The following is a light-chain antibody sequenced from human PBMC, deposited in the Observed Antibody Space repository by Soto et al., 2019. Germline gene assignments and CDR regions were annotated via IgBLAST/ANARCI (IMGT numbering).Light chain of an antibody. CDR2: GNS. CDR1: SSNIGAGYD. Sequence: QAVVTQPPSVSGAPGQRVTISCTGSSSNIGAGYDVHWYQQLPGTAPKLLIYGNSNRPSGVPDRFSGSKSGTSASLAITGLQAEDEADYYCQSDDSSLSGSRVVFGGGTKVTVL. V-gene: IGLV1-40*01. J-gene: IGLJ2*01. CDR3: QSDDSSLSGSRVV.